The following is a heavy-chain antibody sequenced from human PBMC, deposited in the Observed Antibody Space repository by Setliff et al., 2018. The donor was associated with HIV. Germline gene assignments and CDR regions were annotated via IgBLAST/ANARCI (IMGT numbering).Heavy chain of an antibody. Sequence: SETLSLTCTVSGGSISSSSYYWGWIRQPPGKGLEWIGSIYYSGSTYYNPSLKTRVTISVDTSKNQFSLKLSSVTAADTAVYYCARDNSYYYGSGSHYWYGMDVWGQGTTVTVSS. CDR1: GGSISSSSYY. CDR2: IYYSGST. V-gene: IGHV4-39*02. D-gene: IGHD3-10*01. J-gene: IGHJ6*01. CDR3: ARDNSYYYGSGSHYWYGMDV.